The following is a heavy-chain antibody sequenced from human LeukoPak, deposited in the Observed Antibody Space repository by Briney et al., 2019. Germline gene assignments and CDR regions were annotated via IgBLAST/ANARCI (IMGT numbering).Heavy chain of an antibody. CDR1: GFTFSSYA. V-gene: IGHV3-30*02. CDR3: AKKRTAENYFDY. Sequence: GGSLRLSCAASGFTFSSYAMSWVRQAPGKGLEWVAFIRYDGSNKYYADSVKGRFTISRDNSKNTLYLQMNSLRPEDTAVYYCAKKRTAENYFDYWGQGTLVTVSS. J-gene: IGHJ4*02. D-gene: IGHD1/OR15-1a*01. CDR2: IRYDGSNK.